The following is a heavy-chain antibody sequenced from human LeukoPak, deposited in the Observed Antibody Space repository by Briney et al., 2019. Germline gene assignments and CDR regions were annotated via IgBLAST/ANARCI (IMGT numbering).Heavy chain of an antibody. V-gene: IGHV4-59*01. CDR2: IYYSGST. J-gene: IGHJ6*02. CDR1: GGSTSSYY. D-gene: IGHD4-17*01. CDR3: ARTTTVTDYWYYYGMDV. Sequence: SETLSLTCTVSGGSTSSYYWSWIRRPPGKGLEWIGYIYYSGSTNYNPSPKSRVTISVDTSKNQFSLKLSSVTAADTAVYYCARTTTVTDYWYYYGMDVWGQGTTVTVSS.